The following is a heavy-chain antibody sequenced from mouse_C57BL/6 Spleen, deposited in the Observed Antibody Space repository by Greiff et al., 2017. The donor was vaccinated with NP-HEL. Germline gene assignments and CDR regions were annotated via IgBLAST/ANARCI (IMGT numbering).Heavy chain of an antibody. CDR2: IDPETGGT. J-gene: IGHJ2*01. Sequence: VQLQQSGAELVRPGASVTLSCKASGYTFTDYEMHWVKQTPVHGLEWIGAIDPETGGTAYNQKFKGKAILTADKSSSTAYMELRSLTSEDSAVYYCTSNYYGSSYGDWGQGTTLTVSS. CDR1: GYTFTDYE. D-gene: IGHD1-1*01. V-gene: IGHV1-15*01. CDR3: TSNYYGSSYGD.